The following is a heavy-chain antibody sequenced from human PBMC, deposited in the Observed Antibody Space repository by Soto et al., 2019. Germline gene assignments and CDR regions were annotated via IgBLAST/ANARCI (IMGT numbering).Heavy chain of an antibody. CDR2: IYYSGTA. V-gene: IGHV4-59*01. D-gene: IGHD3-3*01. Sequence: SETLSLTCSVSGGSISSYYWTWIRQPPGKGLEWIGYIYYSGTASYNPSLKSRVTISVDTSKNQFSLKVNSVTAADTAVYYCARDPSRYKFWSGHYGMDVWGQGTTVTVSS. CDR3: ARDPSRYKFWSGHYGMDV. CDR1: GGSISSYY. J-gene: IGHJ6*02.